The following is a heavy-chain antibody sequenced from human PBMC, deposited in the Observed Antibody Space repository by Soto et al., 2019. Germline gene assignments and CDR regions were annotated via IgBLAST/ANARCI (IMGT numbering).Heavy chain of an antibody. J-gene: IGHJ3*02. Sequence: EVQLVESGGGLVQPGGSLRLSCAASGFTFSRNDMHWVRQATGKGLEWVSTIDSIGDTYYADSVKGRFTISREDADNSVYVQMNSLRAGDTAVYYCAKDREGAFDIRGQGTMVTVSS. CDR3: AKDREGAFDI. V-gene: IGHV3-13*04. CDR1: GFTFSRND. CDR2: IDSIGDT.